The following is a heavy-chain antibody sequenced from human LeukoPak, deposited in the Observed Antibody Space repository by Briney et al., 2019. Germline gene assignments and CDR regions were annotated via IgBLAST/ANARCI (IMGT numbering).Heavy chain of an antibody. CDR3: ARGDGYNFWDY. D-gene: IGHD5-24*01. V-gene: IGHV3-53*01. J-gene: IGHJ4*02. CDR2: FYSGGST. Sequence: GGSLRLSCAASGFTVSSNYMSWVRQAPGKGLEWVSVFYSGGSTYYADSVKGRFTISRDNSRNTVYLQMNSLRAEDTAVYYCARGDGYNFWDYWGQGTLVTVSS. CDR1: GFTVSSNY.